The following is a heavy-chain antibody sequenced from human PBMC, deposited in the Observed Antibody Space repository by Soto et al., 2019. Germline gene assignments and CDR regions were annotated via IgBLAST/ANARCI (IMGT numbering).Heavy chain of an antibody. CDR1: GGSISSGGYS. D-gene: IGHD3-10*01. V-gene: IGHV4-30-2*01. CDR3: ARDPIGGSRFDP. J-gene: IGHJ5*02. Sequence: SETLSLTCAVSGGSISSGGYSWSWIRQPPGKGLEWIGYIYHSGSTYYNPSLKSRVTISVDRSKNQFSLKLSSVTAADTAVYYCARDPIGGSRFDPWGQGTLVTVSS. CDR2: IYHSGST.